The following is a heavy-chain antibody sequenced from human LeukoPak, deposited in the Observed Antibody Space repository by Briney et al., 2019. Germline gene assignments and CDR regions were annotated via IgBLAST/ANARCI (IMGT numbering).Heavy chain of an antibody. Sequence: GGSLRLSCAASGFTFSSYAMSWVRQAPGEGLEWVSAMIGSVGSTYYADSVKGRLTISRDKSKNTLYLQMNSLSAEDTAVYYCAKDKELWLLSGSDYWGQRTLVTVSS. CDR3: AKDKELWLLSGSDY. V-gene: IGHV3-23*01. CDR1: GFTFSSYA. CDR2: MIGSVGST. D-gene: IGHD5-18*01. J-gene: IGHJ4*02.